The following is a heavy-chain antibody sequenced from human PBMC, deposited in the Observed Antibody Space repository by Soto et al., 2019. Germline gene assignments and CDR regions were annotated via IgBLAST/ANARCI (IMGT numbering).Heavy chain of an antibody. Sequence: QVQLVQTGAEMKKPGASVKVSCKASGYTFPSYGISWVRQAPGQGLEWMGWISAYNGNTHFAQKFQGRVTMTTDTSTTTAYMGLRSLRSDETAVYYCARTPACGSSSFWGQGTLVAVFS. CDR1: GYTFPSYG. D-gene: IGHD1-26*01. CDR3: ARTPACGSSSF. V-gene: IGHV1-18*01. J-gene: IGHJ4*02. CDR2: ISAYNGNT.